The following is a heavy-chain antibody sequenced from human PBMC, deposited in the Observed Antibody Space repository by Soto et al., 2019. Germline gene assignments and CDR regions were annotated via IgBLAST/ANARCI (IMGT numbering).Heavy chain of an antibody. CDR1: GGSISSGGYY. CDR2: IYYSGST. V-gene: IGHV4-31*03. CDR3: ARAGTNDFSNPGGHYYYGMDV. D-gene: IGHD3-3*01. J-gene: IGHJ6*02. Sequence: PSETLSLTCTVSGGSISSGGYYWSWIRQHPGKGLEWIGYIYYSGSTYYNPSLKSRVTISVDTSKNQFSLKLSSVTAADTAVYYCARAGTNDFSNPGGHYYYGMDVWGQGTTVTVSS.